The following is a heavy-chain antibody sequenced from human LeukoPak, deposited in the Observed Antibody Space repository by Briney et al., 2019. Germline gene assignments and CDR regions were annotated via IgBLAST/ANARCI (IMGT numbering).Heavy chain of an antibody. CDR1: GYSFTSYW. Sequence: ESLKISCKGSGYSFTSYWIGWVRQLPGKGLEWMGIIYPGDSDTRYSPSFQGQVTISADKSISTAYLQWSSLKASDTAMYYCASYDFWSGYSWFYWGQGTLVTVSS. D-gene: IGHD3-3*01. CDR3: ASYDFWSGYSWFY. V-gene: IGHV5-51*01. CDR2: IYPGDSDT. J-gene: IGHJ4*02.